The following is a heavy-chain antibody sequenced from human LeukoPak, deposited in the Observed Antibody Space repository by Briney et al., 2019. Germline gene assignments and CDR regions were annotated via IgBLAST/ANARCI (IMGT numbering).Heavy chain of an antibody. J-gene: IGHJ4*02. CDR2: IGTAGDT. CDR1: GFTFSSYD. Sequence: GSLRLSCAASGFTFSSYDMHWVRQATGKGLEWVSAIGTAGDTYYPGSVKGRFTISRENAKNSLYLQMDSLRAGDTAVYYCAREIAARLTPLTFDYWGQGTLVTVSS. CDR3: AREIAARLTPLTFDY. D-gene: IGHD6-6*01. V-gene: IGHV3-13*01.